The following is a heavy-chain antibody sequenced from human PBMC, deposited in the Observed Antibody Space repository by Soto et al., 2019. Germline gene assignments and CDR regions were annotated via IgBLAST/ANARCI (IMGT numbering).Heavy chain of an antibody. D-gene: IGHD3-16*01. CDR1: GTIFSCYT. Sequence: QVQLVQSGAEVKKPGSSVRVSCKASGTIFSCYTISWVRQAPGQGLEWMGRIIPLLGETNSAQKFQGRVTLTADKSTNAAYMELNSLRLEDTAVYYCARGLGGRMDDWGQGTTVTVSS. V-gene: IGHV1-69*08. CDR2: IIPLLGET. J-gene: IGHJ6*02. CDR3: ARGLGGRMDD.